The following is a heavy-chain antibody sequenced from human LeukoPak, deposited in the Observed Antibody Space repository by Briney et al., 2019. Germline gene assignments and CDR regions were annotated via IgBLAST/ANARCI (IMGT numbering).Heavy chain of an antibody. Sequence: SQTLSLTCTVSGGSISSGDYYWSWIRQPPGKGLEWIGYIYYSGSTYYNPSLKSRVTISVDTSKNQFSLKLSSVTAADTAVYYCARDHNYDFWSGYYYNWFDPWGQGTLVTVSS. V-gene: IGHV4-30-4*08. CDR1: GGSISSGDYY. CDR3: ARDHNYDFWSGYYYNWFDP. D-gene: IGHD3-3*01. CDR2: IYYSGST. J-gene: IGHJ5*02.